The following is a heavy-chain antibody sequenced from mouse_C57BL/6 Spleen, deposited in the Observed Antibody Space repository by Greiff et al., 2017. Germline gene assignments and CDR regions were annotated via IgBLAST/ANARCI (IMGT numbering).Heavy chain of an antibody. CDR2: IYPRSGNT. D-gene: IGHD1-1*01. V-gene: IGHV1-81*01. CDR3: ARSGYGSSPYYFDY. J-gene: IGHJ2*01. CDR1: GYTFTSYG. Sequence: VQLVESGAELARPGASVTLSCKASGYTFTSYGISWVKQRTGQGLEWIGEIYPRSGNTYYNEKFKGKATLTADKSSSTAYMELRSLTSEDSAVYFCARSGYGSSPYYFDYWGQGTTRTVSS.